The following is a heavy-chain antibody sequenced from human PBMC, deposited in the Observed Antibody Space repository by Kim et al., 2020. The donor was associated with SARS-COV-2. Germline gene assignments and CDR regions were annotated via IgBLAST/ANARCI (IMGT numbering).Heavy chain of an antibody. V-gene: IGHV3-7*01. D-gene: IGHD3-10*01. CDR1: GFTFNTYW. CDR2: INPDGSHK. Sequence: GGSLRLSCAASGFTFNTYWMTWLRQAPGKGLEWVAYINPDGSHKFDVDSVTGRFTISRDNTKNSLYLQMNSLRAEDTAVYYCARDPDYGGSGSFWDYWGQGSLVTVSS. J-gene: IGHJ4*02. CDR3: ARDPDYGGSGSFWDY.